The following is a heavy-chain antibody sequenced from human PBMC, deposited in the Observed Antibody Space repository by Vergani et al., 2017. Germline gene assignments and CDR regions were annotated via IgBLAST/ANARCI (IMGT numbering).Heavy chain of an antibody. CDR1: GFTFSSYG. CDR2: IWYDGSNK. V-gene: IGHV3-33*01. J-gene: IGHJ4*02. CDR3: ARDPTYSGGYSVGWSFDY. Sequence: QVQLVESGGGVVQPGRSLRLSCAASGFTFSSYGMHWVRQAPGKGLEGVAVIWYDGSNKYYADSVKGRFTISRDNSKNTLYLQMNSLRAEDTAVYYCARDPTYSGGYSVGWSFDYWGQGTLVTVSS. D-gene: IGHD1-26*01.